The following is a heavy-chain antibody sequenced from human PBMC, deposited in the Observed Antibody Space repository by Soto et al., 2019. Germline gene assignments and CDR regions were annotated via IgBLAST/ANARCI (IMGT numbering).Heavy chain of an antibody. Sequence: SVKVSCKASGGTFSSYAISWVRQAPGQGLEWMGGIIPIFGTANYAQKFQGRVTITADESTSTAYMELSSLRSEDTAVYYCARVYRKWLGGYYYGMDVWGQGPTVTVSS. J-gene: IGHJ6*02. D-gene: IGHD6-19*01. V-gene: IGHV1-69*13. CDR1: GGTFSSYA. CDR2: IIPIFGTA. CDR3: ARVYRKWLGGYYYGMDV.